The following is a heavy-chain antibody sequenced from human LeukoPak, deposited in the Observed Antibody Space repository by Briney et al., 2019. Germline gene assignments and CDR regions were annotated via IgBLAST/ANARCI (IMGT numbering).Heavy chain of an antibody. J-gene: IGHJ4*02. D-gene: IGHD6-19*01. Sequence: PGGSLRLSCAASGFTFSGSAMHWVRQASGKGLEWVGRIRSKANSYATAYAASVKGSFTISRDDSKNTAYLQMNSLKTEDTAVYYCTSPSTGYSSGWATSTLDYWGQGTLVTVSS. CDR1: GFTFSGSA. CDR3: TSPSTGYSSGWATSTLDY. CDR2: IRSKANSYAT. V-gene: IGHV3-73*01.